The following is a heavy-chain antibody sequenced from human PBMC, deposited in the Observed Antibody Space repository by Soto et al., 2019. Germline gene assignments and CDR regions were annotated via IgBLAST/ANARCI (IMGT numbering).Heavy chain of an antibody. Sequence: QVQLVESGGGVVQPGRSLRLSCAASGFTFSSYGMHWVRQAPGKGLEWVAVIWYDGSNKYYADSVKGRFTISRDNSKNTLYLQMNSLRAEDTAVYYCARKGVSGYEGFLDYWGQGTLVTVPS. CDR1: GFTFSSYG. CDR2: IWYDGSNK. CDR3: ARKGVSGYEGFLDY. V-gene: IGHV3-33*01. J-gene: IGHJ4*02. D-gene: IGHD5-12*01.